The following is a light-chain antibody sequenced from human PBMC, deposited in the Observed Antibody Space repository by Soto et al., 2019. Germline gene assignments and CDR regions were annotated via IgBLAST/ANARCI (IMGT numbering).Light chain of an antibody. Sequence: QSVLTQPASVSGSPGQSITISCTGTSSDVGGHNYVSWYQQHPGKAPKLMIYGVSNRPSGVSNRFSGSKSGNTASLTISGLQAEDEADYYCSSYTTSTTRVFGGGTKLTVL. V-gene: IGLV2-14*01. CDR3: SSYTTSTTRV. CDR2: GVS. CDR1: SSDVGGHNY. J-gene: IGLJ3*02.